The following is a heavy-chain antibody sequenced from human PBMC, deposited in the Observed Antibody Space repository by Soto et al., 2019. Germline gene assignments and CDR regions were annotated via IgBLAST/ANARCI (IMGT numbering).Heavy chain of an antibody. J-gene: IGHJ5*01. D-gene: IGHD3-3*01. CDR1: VFSFSGYW. CDR2: IYGDGTGT. V-gene: IGHV3-74*01. CDR3: ARDIWSGDYKWFDS. Sequence: PWWSLRLSCLASVFSFSGYWMHWLRQRPGKGLAWVSNIYGDGTGTYADSVKGRFTISRDYSKNTVDLQMNSLRNEETAVYYWARDIWSGDYKWFDSWGPGTLVTVSS.